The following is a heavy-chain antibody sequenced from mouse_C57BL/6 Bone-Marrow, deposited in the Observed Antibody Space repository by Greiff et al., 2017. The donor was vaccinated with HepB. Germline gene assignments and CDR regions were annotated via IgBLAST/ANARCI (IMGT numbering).Heavy chain of an antibody. CDR3: SRTLYPFAY. CDR2: IYPGSGST. J-gene: IGHJ3*01. Sequence: QVHVKQSGAELVKPGASVKMSCKASGYTFTSYWITWVKQRPGQGLEWIGDIYPGSGSTNYNEKFKSKATLTVDTSSSTAYMQLSILTSEDSAVYYYSRTLYPFAYWGQGTLVTVSA. CDR1: GYTFTSYW. V-gene: IGHV1-55*01. D-gene: IGHD2-1*01.